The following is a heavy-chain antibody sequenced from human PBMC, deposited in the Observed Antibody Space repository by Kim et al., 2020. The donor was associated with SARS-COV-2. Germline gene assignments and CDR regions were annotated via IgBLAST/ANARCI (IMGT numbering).Heavy chain of an antibody. J-gene: IGHJ4*02. CDR3: ARLGGDTRWLQFFDY. Sequence: SFQGQVTISADKSISTAYLQWSSLKASDTAMYYCARLGGDTRWLQFFDYWGQGTLVTVSS. D-gene: IGHD5-12*01. V-gene: IGHV5-51*01.